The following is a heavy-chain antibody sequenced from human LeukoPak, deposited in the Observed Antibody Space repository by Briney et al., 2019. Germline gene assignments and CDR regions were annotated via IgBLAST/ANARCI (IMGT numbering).Heavy chain of an antibody. D-gene: IGHD6-19*01. V-gene: IGHV3-33*01. CDR1: GFTFSSYG. CDR3: ARDWPREIAVAGGSTNFDY. Sequence: GGPLRLSCAASGFTFSSYGMHWVRQAPGKGLEWVAVIWYDGSNKYYADSVKGRFTISRDNSKNTLYLQMNSLRAEDTAVYYCARDWPREIAVAGGSTNFDYWGQGTLVTVSS. CDR2: IWYDGSNK. J-gene: IGHJ4*02.